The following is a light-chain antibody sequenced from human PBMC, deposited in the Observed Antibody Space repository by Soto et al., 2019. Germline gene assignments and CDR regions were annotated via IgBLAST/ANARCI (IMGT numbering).Light chain of an antibody. V-gene: IGKV3-15*01. CDR3: QQYSILRT. J-gene: IGKJ1*01. Sequence: MTKYTGTLSLSQGERATLSCRACQCVTTNFAWYQQKSGQSPRLLIYDVSIRATGVPARFSGSGSGTEFTLTISSLQSEDFAVYYCQQYSILRTFAQGTNVDIK. CDR2: DVS. CDR1: QCVTTN.